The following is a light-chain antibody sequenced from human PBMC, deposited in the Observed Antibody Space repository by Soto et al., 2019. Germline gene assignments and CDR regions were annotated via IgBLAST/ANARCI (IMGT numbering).Light chain of an antibody. CDR1: QSVGSN. J-gene: IGKJ1*01. Sequence: EIVMTQSPATLSVCPGERATLSCRASQSVGSNLAWYQQKPGQAPRLLIYGASTRATGIPARFSGSGSGTEFTLTISSLQSEDFAIYFCQQYNNWPPDRTFGQGT. V-gene: IGKV3-15*01. CDR2: GAS. CDR3: QQYNNWPPDRT.